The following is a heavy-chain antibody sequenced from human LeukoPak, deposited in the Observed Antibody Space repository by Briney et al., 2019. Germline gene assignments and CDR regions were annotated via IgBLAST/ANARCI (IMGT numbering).Heavy chain of an antibody. CDR1: GSTFSKYS. J-gene: IGHJ4*02. V-gene: IGHV3-30*04. D-gene: IGHD3-16*01. Sequence: GRSLRLSCAASGSTFSKYSVHWVSQTPGKGLEWVAVISYDARNKYYAESVKGRFTISRDNSKNTLSLQMNSLTTEDTAMYYCLSLGDDPPARGQGTLVTVSS. CDR2: ISYDARNK. CDR3: LSLGDDPPA.